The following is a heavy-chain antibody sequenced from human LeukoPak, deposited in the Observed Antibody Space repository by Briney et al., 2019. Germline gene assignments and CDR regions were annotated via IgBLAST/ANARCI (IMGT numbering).Heavy chain of an antibody. CDR2: IYYSGST. D-gene: IGHD3-22*01. J-gene: IGHJ4*02. V-gene: IGHV4-39*07. CDR1: GGSISSSSYY. Sequence: PSETLSLTCTVSGGSISSSSYYWGWIRQPPGKGLEWIGSIYYSGSTYYNPSLKSRVTISVDTSKNQFSLKLSSVTAADTAVYYCARGPEIRSLYDSSGYYFDYWGQGTLVTVSS. CDR3: ARGPEIRSLYDSSGYYFDY.